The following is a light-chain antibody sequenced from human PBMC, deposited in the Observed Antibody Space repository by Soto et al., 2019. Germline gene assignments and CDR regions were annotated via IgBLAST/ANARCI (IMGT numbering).Light chain of an antibody. V-gene: IGLV2-14*01. Sequence: QSALTQPASVSGSPGQSITISCTGTSSDVGGYKYVSWYQQHPGKAPKLMIFDVSHRPSGVSNRFSGSKSGNTASLTISGLQAEDEADYYCSSYTSTTSDVFGTGTKLTVL. CDR3: SSYTSTTSDV. CDR2: DVS. J-gene: IGLJ1*01. CDR1: SSDVGGYKY.